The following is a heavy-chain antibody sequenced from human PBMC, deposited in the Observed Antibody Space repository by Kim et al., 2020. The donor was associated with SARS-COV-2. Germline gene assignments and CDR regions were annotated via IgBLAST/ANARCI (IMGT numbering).Heavy chain of an antibody. Sequence: GRFTISRDNSKNTLYLQMNSLRAEDTAVYYCAKVGSYSSSSRGPYYYMDVWGKGTTVTVSS. D-gene: IGHD6-6*01. J-gene: IGHJ6*03. V-gene: IGHV3-30*02. CDR3: AKVGSYSSSSRGPYYYMDV.